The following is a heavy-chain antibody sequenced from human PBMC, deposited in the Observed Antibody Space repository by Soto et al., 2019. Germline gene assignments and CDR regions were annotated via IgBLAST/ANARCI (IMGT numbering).Heavy chain of an antibody. CDR2: ISNNGAHT. D-gene: IGHD6-13*01. V-gene: IGHV3-64*01. CDR3: ARRGYGSRWPNVYMDV. Sequence: AQLVESGGGLVQPGGSLRLSCAASGFTFSNYEMHWVRQAPGKGLEYVSGISNNGAHTDYAKSVKGRFTISRDKSENTLYLQMGSLRAEDMALYYCARRGYGSRWPNVYMDVWGKGTTVTVSS. J-gene: IGHJ6*03. CDR1: GFTFSNYE.